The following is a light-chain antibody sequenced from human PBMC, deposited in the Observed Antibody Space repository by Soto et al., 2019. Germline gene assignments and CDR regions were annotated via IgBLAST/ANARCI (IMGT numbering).Light chain of an antibody. Sequence: EIILTQSPDTLSLSPGERATLSCRASQTVSSNYLAWCQQRPGQAPGLLIYGASTRAAGIPDRFSGSGSGTDFTLTITRLEPEDSAVYFCQQYTSPPTTFGQGTRLEIK. CDR2: GAS. V-gene: IGKV3-20*01. J-gene: IGKJ5*01. CDR1: QTVSSNY. CDR3: QQYTSPPTT.